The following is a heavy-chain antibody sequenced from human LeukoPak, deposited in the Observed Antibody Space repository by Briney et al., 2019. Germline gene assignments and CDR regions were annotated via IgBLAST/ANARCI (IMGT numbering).Heavy chain of an antibody. Sequence: PVKVSCNASGGTFSSYAISWLLQAPGQWLECMGGIIPIFGIANYAQKFQGRVTITADESTSTAYMELSSLRSEDTAVYYCARAHGYSSSWYDYYYYMDVWGKGTTVTVSS. D-gene: IGHD6-13*01. J-gene: IGHJ6*03. V-gene: IGHV1-69*13. CDR2: IIPIFGIA. CDR1: GGTFSSYA. CDR3: ARAHGYSSSWYDYYYYMDV.